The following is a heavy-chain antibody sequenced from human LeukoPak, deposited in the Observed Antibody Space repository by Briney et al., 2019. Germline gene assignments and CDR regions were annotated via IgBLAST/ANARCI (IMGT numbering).Heavy chain of an antibody. Sequence: GGSLRLSCAASGFTFSNAWMSWVRDAPGKGLGWVGRIKSKTDGGTTDYAAPVKGRFTISRDDSKNTLYLQMNSLKTEDTAVYYCTTEMGSSWDYYFDYWGQGTLVTVSS. CDR1: GFTFSNAW. CDR3: TTEMGSSWDYYFDY. V-gene: IGHV3-15*01. CDR2: IKSKTDGGTT. J-gene: IGHJ4*02. D-gene: IGHD6-13*01.